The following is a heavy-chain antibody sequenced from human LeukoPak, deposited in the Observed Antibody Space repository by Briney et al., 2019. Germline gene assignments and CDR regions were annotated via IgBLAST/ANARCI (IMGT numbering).Heavy chain of an antibody. Sequence: SETLSLTCTVSGGSISSYYWTWIRQPPGKGLEWIGYIYYTGSTNYNPSLKSRVTISVDRSKNQFSLKLSSVTAADTAVYYCARVANSQIDYWGQGTLVTVSS. V-gene: IGHV4-59*12. CDR2: IYYTGST. CDR1: GGSISSYY. D-gene: IGHD1/OR15-1a*01. CDR3: ARVANSQIDY. J-gene: IGHJ4*02.